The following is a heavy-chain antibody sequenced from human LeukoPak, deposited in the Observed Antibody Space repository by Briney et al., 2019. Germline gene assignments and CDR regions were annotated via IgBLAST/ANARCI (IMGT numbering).Heavy chain of an antibody. CDR2: IYDSGST. Sequence: SETLSLTCTVSGASIRSGDYYWSWIRQPPGKGLEWIGYIYDSGSTYYNPSLKSRITISVDTSENPFSLKLSSVTATDTAVYYCARDCSGGSCYGAFDIWGQGTMVTVSS. V-gene: IGHV4-30-4*01. CDR1: GASIRSGDYY. D-gene: IGHD2-15*01. J-gene: IGHJ3*02. CDR3: ARDCSGGSCYGAFDI.